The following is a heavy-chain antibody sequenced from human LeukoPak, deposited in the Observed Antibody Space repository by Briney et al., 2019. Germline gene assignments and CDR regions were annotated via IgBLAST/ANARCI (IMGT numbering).Heavy chain of an antibody. CDR3: ARNQDFGFVVVTADAFDI. V-gene: IGHV3-30*04. CDR1: GYTFSSYA. Sequence: GRSLRLSCAASGYTFSSYAMHWVRQAPGKGLEWVAVISYDGSNKYYADSVKGRFTISRDNSKNTLYLQMNSLRAEDTAVYYCARNQDFGFVVVTADAFDIWGQGTMVTVSS. D-gene: IGHD2-21*02. J-gene: IGHJ3*02. CDR2: ISYDGSNK.